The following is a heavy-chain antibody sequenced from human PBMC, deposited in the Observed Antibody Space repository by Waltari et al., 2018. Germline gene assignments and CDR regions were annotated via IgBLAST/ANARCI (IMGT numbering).Heavy chain of an antibody. CDR3: ATLGARYSNAFDV. V-gene: IGHV4-59*08. D-gene: IGHD2-15*01. CDR1: GSFYY. CDR2: ASYSGST. Sequence: QVQLQESGPGLVKPSETLSLTCTLSGSFYYLSWIRQPPGKGLECLGYASYSGSTYYNPSLPGRVTILVGSSRNQFSLQLSSVTAADTAVYYCATLGARYSNAFDVWGQGTMVTVSS. J-gene: IGHJ3*01.